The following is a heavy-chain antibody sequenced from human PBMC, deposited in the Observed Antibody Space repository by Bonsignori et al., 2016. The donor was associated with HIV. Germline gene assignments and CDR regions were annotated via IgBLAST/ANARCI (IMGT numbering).Heavy chain of an antibody. Sequence: SETLSLTCAVYGGSFSGYYWSWIRQPPGKGLEWIGEINHSGSTNYNPSLKSRVTISVDTSKNQFSLKLSSVTAADTAVYYCARGFGNVVVVAATRGFDYWGQGTLVTVSS. J-gene: IGHJ4*02. V-gene: IGHV4-34*01. CDR3: ARGFGNVVVVAATRGFDY. D-gene: IGHD2-15*01. CDR2: INHSGST. CDR1: GGSFSGYY.